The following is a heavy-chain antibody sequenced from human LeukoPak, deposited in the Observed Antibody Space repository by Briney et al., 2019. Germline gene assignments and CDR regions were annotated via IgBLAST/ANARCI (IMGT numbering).Heavy chain of an antibody. CDR3: ARGAQQWLAHYFDY. V-gene: IGHV1-69*04. CDR1: GGTFSSYA. CDR2: IIPILGIA. Sequence: SVKVSCKASGGTFSSYAISWVRQAPGQGLEWMGRIIPILGIANYAQKFQGRVTITANKSTSTAYMELSSLRSEDTAVYYCARGAQQWLAHYFDYWGQGTLVTVSS. D-gene: IGHD6-19*01. J-gene: IGHJ4*02.